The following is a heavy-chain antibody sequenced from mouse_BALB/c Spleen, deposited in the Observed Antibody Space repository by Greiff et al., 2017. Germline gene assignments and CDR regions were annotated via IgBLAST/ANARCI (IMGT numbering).Heavy chain of an antibody. V-gene: IGHV14-3*02. CDR2: IDPANGNT. CDR3: ARWTTATDYAMDY. D-gene: IGHD1-2*01. CDR1: GFNIKDTY. J-gene: IGHJ4*01. Sequence: VQLQQSGAELVKPGASVKLSCTASGFNIKDTYMHWVKQRPEQGLAWIGRIDPANGNTKYDPKFQGKATITADTSSNTAYLQLSSLTSEDTAVYYCARWTTATDYAMDYWGQGTSVTVSS.